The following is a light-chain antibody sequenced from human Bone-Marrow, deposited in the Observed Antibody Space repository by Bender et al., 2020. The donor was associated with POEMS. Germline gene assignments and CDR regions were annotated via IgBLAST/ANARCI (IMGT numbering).Light chain of an antibody. CDR2: DVS. V-gene: IGLV2-11*01. CDR3: SAWDDSLSGRV. J-gene: IGLJ3*02. Sequence: QSALTQPRSVSGSPGQSVTISCTGTTSDVGGYNFVSWYQQHPGNAPKLMIYDVSKRPSGVPDRFSGSKSGTSASLAISGLRSEDEADYYCSAWDDSLSGRVFGGGTKLTVL. CDR1: TSDVGGYNF.